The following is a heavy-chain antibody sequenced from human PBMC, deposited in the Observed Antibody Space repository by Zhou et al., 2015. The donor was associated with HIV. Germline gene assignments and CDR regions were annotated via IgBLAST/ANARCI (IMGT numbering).Heavy chain of an antibody. CDR1: GGTFSNYA. CDR3: ARANLAIAAAGAYYGMDV. J-gene: IGHJ6*02. V-gene: IGHV1-69*06. CDR2: IIPMFGTV. Sequence: QVLLVQSGAEVKKPGSSVKVSCEASGGTFSNYAVSWVRQAPGQGLEWMGAIIPMFGTVRYAQKFQGRVTLTADRSTNTAYMEMRSLRSEDTAVYYCARANLAIAAAGAYYGMDVWGQGTTVTVSS. D-gene: IGHD6-13*01.